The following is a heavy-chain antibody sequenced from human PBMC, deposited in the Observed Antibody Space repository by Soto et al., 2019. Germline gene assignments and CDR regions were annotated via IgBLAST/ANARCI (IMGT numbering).Heavy chain of an antibody. D-gene: IGHD1-1*01. CDR2: INPSGGST. J-gene: IGHJ4*02. CDR1: GYTFTSYY. V-gene: IGHV1-46*03. CDR3: ARAVHHPSYFDY. Sequence: QVQLVQSGAEVKKPGASVKISCKASGYTFTSYYMHWVRQAPGQGLEWMGVINPSGGSTTYAQKFQGRVTMTRDTSTSTVYMELSSLRSEDTAVYYCARAVHHPSYFDYWGQGTLVTVSS.